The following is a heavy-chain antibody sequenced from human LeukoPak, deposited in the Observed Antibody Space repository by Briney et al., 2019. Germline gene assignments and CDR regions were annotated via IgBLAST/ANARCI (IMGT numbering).Heavy chain of an antibody. D-gene: IGHD2-15*01. CDR3: ARGSDIVVVVAAGDY. CDR1: GFTFSSYS. J-gene: IGHJ4*02. CDR2: ISSSSSYI. Sequence: KPGGSLRLSCAASGFTFSSYSMNWVRQAPGKGLEWVSSISSSSSYIYYADSVKGRFTISRDNAKNSLYLQMNSLRAEDTAVYYCARGSDIVVVVAAGDYWGQGTLVTVSS. V-gene: IGHV3-21*01.